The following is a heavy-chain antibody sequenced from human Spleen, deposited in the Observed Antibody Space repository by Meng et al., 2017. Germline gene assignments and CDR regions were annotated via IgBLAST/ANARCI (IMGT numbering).Heavy chain of an antibody. D-gene: IGHD6-13*01. Sequence: QGRLQASGPGLGRPSETLSLTCTISGGSVNSGTYYWSWIRQPPGKGLEWIGYMYFSGSTNYNASLRSRVTISVDTSKKQFSLKLTSVTAADTAVYYCARAFWQQLRLGYIDLWGRGTLVTVSS. CDR1: GGSVNSGTYY. CDR3: ARAFWQQLRLGYIDL. CDR2: MYFSGST. J-gene: IGHJ2*01. V-gene: IGHV4-61*01.